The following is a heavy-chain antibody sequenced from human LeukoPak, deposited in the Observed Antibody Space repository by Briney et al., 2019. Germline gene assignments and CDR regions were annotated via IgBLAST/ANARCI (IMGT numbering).Heavy chain of an antibody. D-gene: IGHD2-2*01. V-gene: IGHV3-30*02. CDR2: IRYDGSNK. J-gene: IGHJ4*02. CDR1: GFTFSSYG. Sequence: GGSLRLSCVASGFTFSSYGMYWVRQAPGKGLEWVAFIRYDGSNKYYADSVKGRFTISRDNSKNTLYLQMNSLRAEDTAVYYCAKDNIVVVPAAILCFDYWGQGTLVTVSS. CDR3: AKDNIVVVPAAILCFDY.